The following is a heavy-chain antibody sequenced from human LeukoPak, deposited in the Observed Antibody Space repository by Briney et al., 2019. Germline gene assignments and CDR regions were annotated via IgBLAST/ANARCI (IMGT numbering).Heavy chain of an antibody. CDR2: IYYSGST. Sequence: PSETLSLTCTVSGGSISSSSYYWGRLRQPPGMGLEWIGSIYYSGSTYYNSSLKSLVIITVDTSKNQFSLKLSSVTAADTAVYYCARQVSAAAGEIDYWGQGTLVTVSS. CDR3: ARQVSAAAGEIDY. J-gene: IGHJ4*02. V-gene: IGHV4-39*01. D-gene: IGHD6-13*01. CDR1: GGSISSSSYY.